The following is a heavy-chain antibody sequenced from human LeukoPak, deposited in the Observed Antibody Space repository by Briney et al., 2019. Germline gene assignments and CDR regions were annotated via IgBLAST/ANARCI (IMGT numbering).Heavy chain of an antibody. CDR2: IRNDGGGT. CDR3: AKGSSGYFADL. Sequence: GGSLRLSCAASGFIFNNYGLIWVRQAPGKGLEWVSAIRNDGGGTQYADFVEGRFTISRDNSKNTLFLQMSSLRAEDTALYYCAKGSSGYFADLWGQGTLVIVSS. V-gene: IGHV3-23*01. J-gene: IGHJ5*02. D-gene: IGHD3-22*01. CDR1: GFIFNNYG.